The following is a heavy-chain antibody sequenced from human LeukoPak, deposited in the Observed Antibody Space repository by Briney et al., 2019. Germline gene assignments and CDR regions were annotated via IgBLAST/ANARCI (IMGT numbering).Heavy chain of an antibody. J-gene: IGHJ6*02. CDR3: ARDLVPAASVVAEYYYYYGMDV. V-gene: IGHV3-48*03. Sequence: GGSLRLSCAASGFTFSSYEMNWVRQAPGKGLEWVSYISSSGSTIYYADSVKGRFTISRDNAKNSLYLQMNSLRAEDTAVYYCARDLVPAASVVAEYYYYYGMDVWGQGTTVTVSS. CDR2: ISSSGSTI. D-gene: IGHD2-2*01. CDR1: GFTFSSYE.